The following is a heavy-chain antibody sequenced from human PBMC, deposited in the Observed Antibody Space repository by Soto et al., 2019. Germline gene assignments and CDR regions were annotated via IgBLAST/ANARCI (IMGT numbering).Heavy chain of an antibody. Sequence: PSETLSLTCTVSGGSISSGTSGGFYWSWIRQNPGKGLEWIGHIYYNGNTYYSPSLKSRVTISVDTSKNQFSLKLSSVTAADTAVYYCARHYGSGSYYNEVWFDPWGQGTLVTVSS. V-gene: IGHV4-61*08. J-gene: IGHJ5*02. CDR2: IYYNGNT. D-gene: IGHD3-10*01. CDR3: ARHYGSGSYYNEVWFDP. CDR1: GGSISSGTSGGFY.